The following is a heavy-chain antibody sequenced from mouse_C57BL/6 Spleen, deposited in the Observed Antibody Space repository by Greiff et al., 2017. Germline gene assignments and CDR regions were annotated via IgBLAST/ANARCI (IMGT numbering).Heavy chain of an antibody. J-gene: IGHJ2*01. CDR3: ARHYYGSSYDYFDY. Sequence: VQLQQPGPELVKPGASVKIPCKASGYTFTDYNMDWVKQSHGKSLEWIGDINPNNGGTIYNQKFKGKATVTVDKSSSTAYMELRSLTSEDTAVYYCARHYYGSSYDYFDYWGQGTTLTVSS. V-gene: IGHV1-18*01. CDR2: INPNNGGT. CDR1: GYTFTDYN. D-gene: IGHD1-1*01.